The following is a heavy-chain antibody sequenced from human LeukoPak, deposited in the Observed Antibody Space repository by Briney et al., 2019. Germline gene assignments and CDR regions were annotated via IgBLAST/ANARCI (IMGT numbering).Heavy chain of an antibody. CDR2: IYYSGRT. V-gene: IGHV4-59*01. CDR3: ARDRGGSSADYYMDV. CDR1: GGSINNYY. Sequence: SETLSLTCTVSGGSINNYYWTWLRQSPGKGLEWIAYIYYSGRTNYNPSLRSRVTISVDTSKNQFSLELSSVTAADTAVYYCARDRGGSSADYYMDVWGKGTTVTVSS. D-gene: IGHD3-10*01. J-gene: IGHJ6*03.